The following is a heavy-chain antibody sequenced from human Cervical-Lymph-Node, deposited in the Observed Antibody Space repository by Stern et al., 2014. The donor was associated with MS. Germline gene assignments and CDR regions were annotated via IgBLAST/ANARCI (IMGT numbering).Heavy chain of an antibody. CDR3: VPGSGAFDY. V-gene: IGHV3-30*03. D-gene: IGHD3-10*01. CDR1: GFTYRSFA. CDR2: ISNDETKT. J-gene: IGHJ4*02. Sequence: QDQLVQSGGGVVQPGKSLRLSCAASGFTYRSFAMHWVRQAPGKGLEWVAVISNDETKTNYADSVRGRFAISRDNSKNTLYLQMNNLRPEDTAVYYCVPGSGAFDYWGQGTLVTVSS.